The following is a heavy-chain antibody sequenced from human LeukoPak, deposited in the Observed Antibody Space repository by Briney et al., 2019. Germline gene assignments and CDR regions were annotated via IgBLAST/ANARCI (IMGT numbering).Heavy chain of an antibody. CDR3: AKIRGIVVVPAARTNYFDY. Sequence: TGGSLRLSCAASGFTFSSYAMSWVRQAPGKGLEWVSAISGSGGSTYYADSVKGRFTISRDNSKNTLYLQMNSLRAEDTAVYYCAKIRGIVVVPAARTNYFDYWGQGTLVTVSP. J-gene: IGHJ4*02. CDR2: ISGSGGST. V-gene: IGHV3-23*01. D-gene: IGHD2-2*01. CDR1: GFTFSSYA.